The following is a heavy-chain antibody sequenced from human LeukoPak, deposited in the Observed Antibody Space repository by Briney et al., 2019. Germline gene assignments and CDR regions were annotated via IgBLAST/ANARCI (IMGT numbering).Heavy chain of an antibody. Sequence: EASETLSLTCTVSGDSITSYFWSWIRQPPGKGLEWVGYIFYSGITNYNPSLKSGVTISVDTSKDQFSLKLSSVTAADTAVYYCARTNPCELKYYFDYWGQGTLVTVSS. CDR1: GDSITSYF. D-gene: IGHD1-1*01. V-gene: IGHV4-59*01. CDR3: ARTNPCELKYYFDY. CDR2: IFYSGIT. J-gene: IGHJ4*02.